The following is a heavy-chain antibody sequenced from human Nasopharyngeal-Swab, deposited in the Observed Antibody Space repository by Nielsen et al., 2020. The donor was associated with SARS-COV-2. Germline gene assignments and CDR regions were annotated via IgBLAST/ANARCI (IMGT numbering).Heavy chain of an antibody. CDR3: AREGPYSGTNVFDI. J-gene: IGHJ3*02. Sequence: GESLKISCAASGFSFSNHGMHWVRQAPGKGLEWVAVIWSDGKKTQYADSVKGRLTISRDKSRNTLYLQMNNLRVEDTAIYYCAREGPYSGTNVFDIWGQGTMVTVSS. D-gene: IGHD5-12*01. CDR1: GFSFSNHG. V-gene: IGHV3-33*01. CDR2: IWSDGKKT.